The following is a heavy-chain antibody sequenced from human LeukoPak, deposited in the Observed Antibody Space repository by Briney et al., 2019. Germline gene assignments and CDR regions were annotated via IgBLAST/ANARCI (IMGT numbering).Heavy chain of an antibody. D-gene: IGHD5-24*01. Sequence: SETLSLTCTVSGGSISNYYWSWIRQPPGKGLEWIGYIYYSGSTNYNPSLKSRVTISVDTSKNQFSLKLSSVTAADTAVYYCAGRLWRRDGYNLSAFDIWGQGTMVTVSS. J-gene: IGHJ3*02. CDR2: IYYSGST. CDR1: GGSISNYY. V-gene: IGHV4-59*01. CDR3: AGRLWRRDGYNLSAFDI.